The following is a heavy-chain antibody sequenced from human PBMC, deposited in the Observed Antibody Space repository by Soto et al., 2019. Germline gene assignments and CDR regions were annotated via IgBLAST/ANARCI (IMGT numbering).Heavy chain of an antibody. CDR2: ISYGGRNE. V-gene: IGHV3-30*04. CDR3: AREGVPDTRVTYCDY. Sequence: GGSVRRSCAASGFTFNIYAMHWVREAAGKGLEWVAGISYGGRNEDYAESVKGRFTISIDKSRSRLYLQGSRLRVEDTAVYYCAREGVPDTRVTYCDYWGQGT. J-gene: IGHJ4*02. D-gene: IGHD1-26*01. CDR1: GFTFNIYA.